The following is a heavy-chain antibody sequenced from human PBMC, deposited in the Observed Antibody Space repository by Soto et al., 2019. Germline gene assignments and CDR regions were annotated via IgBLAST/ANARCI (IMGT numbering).Heavy chain of an antibody. CDR3: ARDRGGRWGSSSSVGMDV. CDR2: IIPIFGTA. V-gene: IGHV1-69*01. Sequence: QVQLVQSGAEVKKPGSSVKVSCKASGGTFSSYAISWVRQAPGQGLEWMGGIIPIFGTANYAQKFQGRVTITADESTSTAYMELSSPRSEDTAVYYCARDRGGRWGSSSSVGMDVWGQGTTVTVSS. CDR1: GGTFSSYA. D-gene: IGHD6-6*01. J-gene: IGHJ6*02.